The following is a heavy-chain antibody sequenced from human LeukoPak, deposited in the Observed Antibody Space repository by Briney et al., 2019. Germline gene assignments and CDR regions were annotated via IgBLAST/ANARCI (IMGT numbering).Heavy chain of an antibody. CDR3: ARRAGAYSHPYDY. J-gene: IGHJ4*02. Sequence: GGSLRLSCAASGFTFSSYWMSWVRQAPGKGVEWVANIKQDGSEKYYVDSVKGRFTISRDNAKNSLYLQMNSLRAEDTAVYYSARRAGAYSHPYDYWGQGTLVTVSS. CDR2: IKQDGSEK. D-gene: IGHD4/OR15-4a*01. CDR1: GFTFSSYW. V-gene: IGHV3-7*03.